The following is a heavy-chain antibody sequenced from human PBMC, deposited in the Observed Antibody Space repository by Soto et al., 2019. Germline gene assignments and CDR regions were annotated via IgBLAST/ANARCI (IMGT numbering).Heavy chain of an antibody. CDR1: GGSISSGAYY. CDR3: ARVSATGTRWFDP. Sequence: SETLSLTCTVSGGSISSGAYYWGWIRQHPGKGLEWIGYISHRGPAYYTPSLKSRVSLSVDPSKSQFSLNVTSLTAADTAVYYCARVSATGTRWFDPWGPGTLVTVSS. V-gene: IGHV4-31*03. D-gene: IGHD6-13*01. J-gene: IGHJ5*02. CDR2: ISHRGPA.